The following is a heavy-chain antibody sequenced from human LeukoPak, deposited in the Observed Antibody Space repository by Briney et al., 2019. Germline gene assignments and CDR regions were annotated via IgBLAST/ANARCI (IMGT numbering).Heavy chain of an antibody. V-gene: IGHV4-30-4*01. Sequence: PSETLSLTCTVSGGSIRSGDYYWSWIRQPPGRGLEWIGYIYYTGSTNYSPSLESRVTTSIDMSKNQFSLKLSSVTAADTAVYYCARTDHDYGDYVFDYWGQGTLVTVPS. D-gene: IGHD4-17*01. J-gene: IGHJ4*02. CDR1: GGSIRSGDYY. CDR2: IYYTGST. CDR3: ARTDHDYGDYVFDY.